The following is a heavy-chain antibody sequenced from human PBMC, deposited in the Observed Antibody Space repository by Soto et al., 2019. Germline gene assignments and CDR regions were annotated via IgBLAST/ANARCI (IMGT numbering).Heavy chain of an antibody. CDR3: ARVLPSAFLPYGLDY. Sequence: SETLSLTCAVYGGFFSGYYWSWIRQPPGKGLEWIGEMNHSVSTSYNPSLRSRVTISVDTSKNQFSLKLSSVTAADTAVYYCARVLPSAFLPYGLDYWGQGTLVTVSS. CDR1: GGFFSGYY. V-gene: IGHV4-34*01. D-gene: IGHD4-17*01. CDR2: MNHSVST. J-gene: IGHJ4*02.